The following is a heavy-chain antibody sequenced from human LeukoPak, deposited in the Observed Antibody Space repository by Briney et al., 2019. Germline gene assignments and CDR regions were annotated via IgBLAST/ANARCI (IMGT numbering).Heavy chain of an antibody. V-gene: IGHV6-1*01. Sequence: SQTLSLTCAISGDSVSSNSAAWNWIRQSPSRGHEWLGRTYYRSKWYNDYAVSVKSRITINPDTSKNQFSLQLNSVTPEDTAVYYCARATAYYYDSSGYYNPSSFDYWGQRTLVTVSS. J-gene: IGHJ4*02. CDR1: GDSVSSNSAA. CDR3: ARATAYYYDSSGYYNPSSFDY. D-gene: IGHD3-22*01. CDR2: TYYRSKWYN.